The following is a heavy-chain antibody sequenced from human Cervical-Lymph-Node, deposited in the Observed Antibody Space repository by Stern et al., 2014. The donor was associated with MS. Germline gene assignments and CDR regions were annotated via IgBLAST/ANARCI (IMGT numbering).Heavy chain of an antibody. Sequence: EVQLVESGAEVKKPGESLKISCKGSGYSFNSYWIGWVRQMPGQGLEWMGIISPGDSDTRYSPSFKRPVTIPTDKSPHTPHVEQSSVKASDTAMYYCARHPPGITDRVGLDYWGQGTLVTVSS. V-gene: IGHV5-51*01. J-gene: IGHJ4*02. D-gene: IGHD6-6*01. CDR1: GYSFNSYW. CDR3: ARHPPGITDRVGLDY. CDR2: ISPGDSDT.